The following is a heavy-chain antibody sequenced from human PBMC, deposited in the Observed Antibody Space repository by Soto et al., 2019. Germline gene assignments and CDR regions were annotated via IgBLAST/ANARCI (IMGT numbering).Heavy chain of an antibody. Sequence: QITLKESGPTLVKPTQTLTLTCTVSGFSLSTRGMGVGWIRQPPGKALEWLALIYWDDDKHYSPSLKSRLTLTKDTPKNPVVLTMTNVDPVDTATYYCARDSSGYSGMDVWGQGTTVTVSS. V-gene: IGHV2-5*02. D-gene: IGHD2-21*01. CDR2: IYWDDDK. J-gene: IGHJ6*02. CDR3: ARDSSGYSGMDV. CDR1: GFSLSTRGMG.